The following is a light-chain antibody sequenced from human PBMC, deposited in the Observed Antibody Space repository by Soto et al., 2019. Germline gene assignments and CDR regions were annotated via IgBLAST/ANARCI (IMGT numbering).Light chain of an antibody. CDR3: SSFTSSTSYV. V-gene: IGLV2-14*03. J-gene: IGLJ1*01. CDR1: SSDVGSYNS. Sequence: SSPTQPAPLSGSPGQSIALSFPGNSSDVGSYNSVSWYQQYPGKAPKLMIHDVNNRPSGISDRFSGSKSGNTASLTISGLQAEDEADYYCSSFTSSTSYVFGTGTKVTVL. CDR2: DVN.